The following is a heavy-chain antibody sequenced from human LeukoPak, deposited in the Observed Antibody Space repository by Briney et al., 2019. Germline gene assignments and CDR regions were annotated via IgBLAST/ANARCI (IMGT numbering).Heavy chain of an antibody. J-gene: IGHJ4*02. CDR2: IYYSGST. CDR1: GGSISSSSYY. Sequence: SETLSLTCTVSGGSISSSSYYWGWIRQPPGKGLEWIGSIYYSGSTYYNPSLKSRVTISVDTSKNQFSLKLSSATAADTAVYYCARGAAAGFSFDYWGQGTLVTVSS. D-gene: IGHD6-13*01. V-gene: IGHV4-39*01. CDR3: ARGAAAGFSFDY.